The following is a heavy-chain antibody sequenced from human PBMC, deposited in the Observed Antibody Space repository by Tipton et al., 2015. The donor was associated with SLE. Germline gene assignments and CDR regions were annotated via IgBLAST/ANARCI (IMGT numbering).Heavy chain of an antibody. J-gene: IGHJ3*01. CDR2: IFHSGNA. CDR3: ARGVMNVFNL. CDR1: GGSINSGDYS. D-gene: IGHD2-8*01. V-gene: IGHV4-30-2*01. Sequence: LRLSCAVSGGSINSGDYSWSWIRQPPGKGLEWIGYIFHSGNAYYNPSLKSRVTISVDMSRNQFSLRLDSVTAADTTLYYCARGVMNVFNLWGQGTVVRVSP.